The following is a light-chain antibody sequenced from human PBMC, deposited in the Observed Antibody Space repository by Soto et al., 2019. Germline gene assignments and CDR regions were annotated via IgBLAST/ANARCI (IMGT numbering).Light chain of an antibody. CDR2: AAS. CDR1: QSIVSY. J-gene: IGKJ2*01. V-gene: IGKV1-39*01. CDR3: QETFSPPYS. Sequence: DIQMTQSPDSLSASVGDSVTITCRASQSIVSYLNWYQKKPGKAPNLLVYAASSLQSGGPSRFSGSGSGTDFTLTISTLQPEDFATYYCQETFSPPYSIGQGTK.